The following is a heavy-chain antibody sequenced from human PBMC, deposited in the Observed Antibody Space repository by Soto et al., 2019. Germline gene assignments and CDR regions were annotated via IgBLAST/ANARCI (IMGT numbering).Heavy chain of an antibody. CDR3: ARGSALVPAAIDGMDV. CDR2: INHSGST. CDR1: GGSFSGYY. J-gene: IGHJ6*02. D-gene: IGHD2-2*02. Sequence: KSSETLSLTCTVYGGSFSGYYWSWIRQPPGKGLEWIGEINHSGSTNYNPSLKSRVTISVDTSKNQFSLKLSSVTAADTAVYYCARGSALVPAAIDGMDVWGQGTTVTVSS. V-gene: IGHV4-34*01.